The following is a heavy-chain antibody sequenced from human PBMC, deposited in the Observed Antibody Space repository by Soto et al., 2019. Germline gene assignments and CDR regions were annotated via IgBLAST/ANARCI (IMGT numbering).Heavy chain of an antibody. D-gene: IGHD3-10*01. CDR1: GGSFSGYY. CDR3: ARGPGSFDP. CDR2: INHSGST. V-gene: IGHV4-34*01. Sequence: SETLSLTCAVYGGSFSGYYWSWIRQPPGKGLEWIGEINHSGSTNYNPSLKSRVTISVDTSKNQYSLKLSSESAAFTAVYYCARGPGSFDPWGQGTLVTVSS. J-gene: IGHJ5*02.